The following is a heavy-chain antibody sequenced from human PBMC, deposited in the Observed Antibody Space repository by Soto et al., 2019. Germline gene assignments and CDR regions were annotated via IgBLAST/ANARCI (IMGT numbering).Heavy chain of an antibody. Sequence: EVQLVESGGGLVKPGGSLRLSCAASGFTFSNAWMSWVRQAPGKGLEWVGRIKSKTDGGTTDYAAPVKGRFTISRDDSKNTLYLQMNSLKTEDTAVYYGTTALTGTFCYYYYVDVWGKGTTVTVSS. CDR2: IKSKTDGGTT. V-gene: IGHV3-15*01. J-gene: IGHJ6*03. CDR1: GFTFSNAW. D-gene: IGHD1-20*01. CDR3: TTALTGTFCYYYYVDV.